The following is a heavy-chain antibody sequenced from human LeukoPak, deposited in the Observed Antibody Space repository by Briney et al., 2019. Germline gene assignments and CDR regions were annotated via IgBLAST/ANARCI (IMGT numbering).Heavy chain of an antibody. CDR2: IIPILGIA. CDR1: GGTFSSYA. CDR3: ASTYYDSSGYYYFFDY. J-gene: IGHJ4*02. D-gene: IGHD3-22*01. Sequence: SVKVSCKASGGTFSSYAISWVRQAPGQGLEWMGRIIPILGIANYALKFQGRVTITADKSTSTAYMELSSLRSEDTAVYYCASTYYDSSGYYYFFDYWGQGTLVTVSS. V-gene: IGHV1-69*04.